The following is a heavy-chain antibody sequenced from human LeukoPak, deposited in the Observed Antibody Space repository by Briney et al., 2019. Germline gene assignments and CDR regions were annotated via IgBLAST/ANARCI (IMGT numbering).Heavy chain of an antibody. J-gene: IGHJ4*02. CDR2: ISKDGSNK. V-gene: IGHV3-30*04. Sequence: GRSLRLSCVASGFSFSTYAIHWVRQAPGKGLEWVAVISKDGSNKYYADSVKGRFSISRDNSQNTLYLQMNSLRAEDTAVYYCAREGYYGSGSPPSLYFDYWGQGTLVTVSS. D-gene: IGHD3-10*01. CDR3: AREGYYGSGSPPSLYFDY. CDR1: GFSFSTYA.